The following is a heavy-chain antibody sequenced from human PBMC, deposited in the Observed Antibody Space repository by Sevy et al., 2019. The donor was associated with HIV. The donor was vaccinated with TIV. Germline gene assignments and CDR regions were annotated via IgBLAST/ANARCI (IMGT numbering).Heavy chain of an antibody. CDR3: ARHPYCGGDCFIDS. CDR2: VFPGDSAT. V-gene: IGHV5-51*01. Sequence: GGSLKISCQASGYDFKNYWIGWVRHVPGGGLEWMGFVFPGDSATRYSPSFEGQVTISADKSKTTAYLHWNSLKASDSGIFYCARHPYCGGDCFIDSWGQGTMVTVSS. J-gene: IGHJ4*02. CDR1: GYDFKNYW. D-gene: IGHD2-21*02.